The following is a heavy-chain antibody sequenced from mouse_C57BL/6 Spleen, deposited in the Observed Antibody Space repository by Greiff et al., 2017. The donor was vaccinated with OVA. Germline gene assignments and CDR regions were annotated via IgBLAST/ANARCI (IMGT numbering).Heavy chain of an antibody. J-gene: IGHJ4*01. CDR3: ARIPASPPYAMDY. CDR2: IYPGSGST. D-gene: IGHD6-1*01. Sequence: QVQLQQPGAELVKPGASVKMSCKASGYTFTSYWITWVKQRPGQGLEWIGDIYPGSGSTNYNEKFKSKATLTVDTSSSTAYMQLSSLTSEDSAVYYCARIPASPPYAMDYWGQGTSVTVSS. CDR1: GYTFTSYW. V-gene: IGHV1-55*01.